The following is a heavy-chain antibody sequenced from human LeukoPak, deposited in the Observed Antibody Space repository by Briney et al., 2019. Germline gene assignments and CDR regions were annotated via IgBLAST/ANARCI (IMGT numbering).Heavy chain of an antibody. J-gene: IGHJ4*02. D-gene: IGHD5-24*01. CDR2: ISGSGSST. CDR3: AKDLGRDGYNPH. V-gene: IGHV3-23*01. Sequence: GGSLRLSCAASGFTFSSYAMSWVRQAPGKGLEWASAISGSGSSTYYADSVKGRFTISRDNSKNTLYLQMNSLRAEDTAVYYCAKDLGRDGYNPHWGQGTLVTVSS. CDR1: GFTFSSYA.